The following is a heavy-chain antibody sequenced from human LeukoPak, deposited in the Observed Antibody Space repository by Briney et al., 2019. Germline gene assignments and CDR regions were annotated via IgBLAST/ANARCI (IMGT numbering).Heavy chain of an antibody. CDR2: INPSAGST. CDR1: GYTFTSFY. D-gene: IGHD2-21*02. V-gene: IGHV1-46*01. J-gene: IGHJ4*02. CDR3: ARRSPAYCGGDCCFDY. Sequence: ASVKVSCKASGYTFTSFYLVWVRRAPGQGLEWMGMINPSAGSTNYAQKFQGRVTMTGDTSTTTVYMELTSLTSEDTAVYYCARRSPAYCGGDCCFDYWGQGTLVTVSS.